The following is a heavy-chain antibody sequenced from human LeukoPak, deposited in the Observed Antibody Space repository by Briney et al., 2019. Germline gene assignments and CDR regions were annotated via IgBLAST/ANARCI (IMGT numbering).Heavy chain of an antibody. J-gene: IGHJ4*02. CDR2: IYPGDSDT. D-gene: IGHD2-2*01. CDR1: GYSFTTYW. CDR3: ATYCSSTSCPFDY. Sequence: GESLKISCKGSGYSFTTYWIGWVRQMPGKGLEWMGIIYPGDSDTRYSPSFQGQVTISADKSISTAYLQWSSLKASDTGMYYCATYCSSTSCPFDYWGQGTLVTVSS. V-gene: IGHV5-51*01.